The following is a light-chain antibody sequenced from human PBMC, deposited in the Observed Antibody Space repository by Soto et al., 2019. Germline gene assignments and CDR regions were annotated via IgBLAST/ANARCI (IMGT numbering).Light chain of an antibody. CDR1: QTIGSTY. Sequence: EIVLTQSPGTLSLSPGETATLSCRASQTIGSTYLAWYQQKPGQAPRLLIYDASNRATGIPGRFSGSGSGTDFTLTIRRLEPEDFAVYYCQQYGSSPGTFGQGTKV. V-gene: IGKV3-20*01. J-gene: IGKJ1*01. CDR2: DAS. CDR3: QQYGSSPGT.